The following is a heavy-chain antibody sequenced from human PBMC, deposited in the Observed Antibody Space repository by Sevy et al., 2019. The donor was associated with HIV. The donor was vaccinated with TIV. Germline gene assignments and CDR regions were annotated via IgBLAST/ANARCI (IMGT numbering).Heavy chain of an antibody. D-gene: IGHD3-16*01. CDR1: GGTYSSYA. Sequence: ASVKVSCKASGGTYSSYAITWVRQAPGQGLEWMGRIIPVLGKTNFPQKFQGRVTITADESTRTIYMEMSSLRSKDTGVYYCASLNYGQWGQGTLVTVSS. CDR3: ASLNYGQ. V-gene: IGHV1-69*11. CDR2: IIPVLGKT. J-gene: IGHJ4*02.